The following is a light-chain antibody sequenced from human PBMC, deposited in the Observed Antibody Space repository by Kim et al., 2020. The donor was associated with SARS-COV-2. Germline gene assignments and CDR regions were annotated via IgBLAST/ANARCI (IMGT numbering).Light chain of an antibody. V-gene: IGLV3-19*01. CDR3: CSRDISGNHCL. Sequence: SSELTQDPAVSVALGQTIRITCQGDSLTNYYGSWYQQKPGQAPVLVIYGKNNRPSGIPDRFSGSISGTTASLTITGTQAEDEADYYCCSRDISGNHCLFGAGTKVTVL. J-gene: IGLJ1*01. CDR2: GKN. CDR1: SLTNYY.